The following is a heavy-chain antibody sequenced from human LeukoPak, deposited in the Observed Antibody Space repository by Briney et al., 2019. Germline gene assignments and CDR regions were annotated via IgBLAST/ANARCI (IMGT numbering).Heavy chain of an antibody. Sequence: ASVKVSCKASGYTFTSYGISWVRQAPGQGLEWMGWMNPNSGNTGYAQKFQGRVTMTRNTSISTAYMELSSLTSEDTAVYYCARGDISGDPDYWGQGTLVTVSS. CDR1: GYTFTSYG. CDR3: ARGDISGDPDY. CDR2: MNPNSGNT. D-gene: IGHD2-21*02. J-gene: IGHJ4*02. V-gene: IGHV1-8*02.